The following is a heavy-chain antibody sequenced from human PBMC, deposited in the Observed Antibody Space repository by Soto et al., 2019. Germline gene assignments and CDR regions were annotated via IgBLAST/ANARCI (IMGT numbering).Heavy chain of an antibody. CDR3: AKDTGGGYSFCSGYFSDGLDV. D-gene: IGHD3-3*01. CDR2: ISGNGAGT. V-gene: IGHV3-23*01. J-gene: IGHJ3*01. Sequence: EVKLLESGGGLAQPGGSLRLSCVGSGFTFDSYAISWVRQAPGTGLQWIAAISGNGAGTDYAHSVKGRFTISRDNSNNTVHVQMNRLRAEDTALYYCAKDTGGGYSFCSGYFSDGLDVWGQGTMVSVSS. CDR1: GFTFDSYA.